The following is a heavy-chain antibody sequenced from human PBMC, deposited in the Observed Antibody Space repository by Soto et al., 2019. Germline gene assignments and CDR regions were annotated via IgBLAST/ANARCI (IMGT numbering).Heavy chain of an antibody. J-gene: IGHJ4*02. CDR1: GFTVSNNY. V-gene: IGHV3-66*01. D-gene: IGHD4-17*01. CDR3: TRALTVTTLFDY. Sequence: PGGSLRLTCAASGFTVSNNYMSWVRQAPGKGLEWVSVIYSGGTTYYADSVKGRFTISRDNSKNTLYLQLNSLRAEDTAVYYCTRALTVTTLFDYWGQGTLVTVSS. CDR2: IYSGGTT.